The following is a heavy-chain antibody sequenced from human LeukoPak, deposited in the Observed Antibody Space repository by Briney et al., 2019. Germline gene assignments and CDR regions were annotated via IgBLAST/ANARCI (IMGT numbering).Heavy chain of an antibody. CDR1: GGSISSYY. D-gene: IGHD3-3*01. CDR2: IYYSGST. V-gene: IGHV4-59*12. J-gene: IGHJ4*02. Sequence: SETLSLTCTVSGGSISSYYWSWIRQPPGKGLEWIGYIYYSGSTNYNPSLKSRVTISVDTSKNQFSLKLSSVTAADTAVYYCAREGGYDFWSGYQDHDYWGQGTLVTVSS. CDR3: AREGGYDFWSGYQDHDY.